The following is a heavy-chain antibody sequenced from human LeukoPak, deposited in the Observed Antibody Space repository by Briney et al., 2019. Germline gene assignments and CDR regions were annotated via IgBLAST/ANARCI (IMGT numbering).Heavy chain of an antibody. CDR1: GFTFSSYA. CDR2: ISGSGGST. V-gene: IGHV3-23*01. CDR3: AKDQYDSSIFDY. Sequence: GGSLRLSCAASGFTFSSYAMSRVRQAPGKGLEWVSAISGSGGSTYYADSVKGRFTISRDNSKNTLYLQMNSLRAEDTAVYYCAKDQYDSSIFDYWGQGTLVTVSS. D-gene: IGHD3-22*01. J-gene: IGHJ4*02.